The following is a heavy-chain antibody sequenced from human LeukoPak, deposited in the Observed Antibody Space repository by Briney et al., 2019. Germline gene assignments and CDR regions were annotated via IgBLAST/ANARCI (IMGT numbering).Heavy chain of an antibody. CDR3: ARHGLGELSTDS. CDR1: GLTFSSYS. CDR2: ISSTSTYI. D-gene: IGHD3-16*02. J-gene: IGHJ4*02. Sequence: PGGSLRLSCAASGLTFSSYSMNWVCQAPGKGLEWVSSISSTSTYIYYADSVKGRFTISRDNAKNSLYLQMSSLRAEDTAVYYCARHGLGELSTDSWGQGTLVTVSS. V-gene: IGHV3-21*01.